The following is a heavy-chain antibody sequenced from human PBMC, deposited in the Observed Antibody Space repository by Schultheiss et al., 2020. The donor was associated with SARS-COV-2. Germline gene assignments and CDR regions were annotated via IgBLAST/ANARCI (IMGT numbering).Heavy chain of an antibody. CDR3: ARDLAYCTGGVCLYEGFDY. J-gene: IGHJ4*02. Sequence: ASVKVSCKASGYTFTSYGISWVRQAPGQGLEWMGWISAYNGNTNYAQKLQGRVTMTTDTSTSTAYMELSSLRSEDTAVYYCARDLAYCTGGVCLYEGFDYWGQGTLVTVSS. D-gene: IGHD2-8*02. CDR1: GYTFTSYG. V-gene: IGHV1-18*04. CDR2: ISAYNGNT.